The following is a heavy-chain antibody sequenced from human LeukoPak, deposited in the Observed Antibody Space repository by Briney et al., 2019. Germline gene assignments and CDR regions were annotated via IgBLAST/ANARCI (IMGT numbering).Heavy chain of an antibody. J-gene: IGHJ4*02. D-gene: IGHD3-22*01. V-gene: IGHV4-38-2*01. CDR1: GYSISSGYY. CDR3: ARGGYDGSGYYRY. Sequence: PSETLCLTCAVSGYSISSGYYWGWIRQPPGEGLEWIGSIYRTGSTYYNPSLDSRLTISLDTSKNQFSLKLSSVTAADTAVYYCARGGYDGSGYYRYWGQGTLVAVSS. CDR2: IYRTGST.